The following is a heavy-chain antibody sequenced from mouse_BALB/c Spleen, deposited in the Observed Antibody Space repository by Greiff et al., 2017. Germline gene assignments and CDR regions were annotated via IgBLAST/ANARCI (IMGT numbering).Heavy chain of an antibody. J-gene: IGHJ4*01. CDR1: GYAFSSYW. CDR3: ARNYDYPYAMDY. CDR2: IYPGDGDT. D-gene: IGHD2-4*01. V-gene: IGHV1-80*01. Sequence: VKLQESGAELVRPGSSVKISCKASGYAFSSYWMNWVKQRPGQGLEWIGQIYPGDGDTNYNGKFKGKATLTADKSSSTAYMQLSSLTSEDSAVYFCARNYDYPYAMDYWGQGTSVTVSS.